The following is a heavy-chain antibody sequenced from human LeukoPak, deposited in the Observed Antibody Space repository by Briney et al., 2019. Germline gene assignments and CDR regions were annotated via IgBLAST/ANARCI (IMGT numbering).Heavy chain of an antibody. CDR2: ISSRGDST. Sequence: GGSLILSCAASGFFFSNYAMSWGRQVPGRGLEWGSTISSRGDSTYVADSVKGRFTISRDNSKNSLYLQMNTVRAEYTAVYYCVKGPRPDITVAHTVENWGQGTLVTVSS. CDR3: VKGPRPDITVAHTVEN. J-gene: IGHJ4*02. CDR1: GFFFSNYA. V-gene: IGHV3-23*01. D-gene: IGHD6-19*01.